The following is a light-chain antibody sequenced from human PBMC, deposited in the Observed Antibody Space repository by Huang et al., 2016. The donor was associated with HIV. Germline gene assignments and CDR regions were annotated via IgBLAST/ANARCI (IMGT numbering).Light chain of an antibody. CDR3: QQRDDWPVT. CDR2: DAS. CDR1: QSISNY. Sequence: EIVLTQSPAILSLSPGQTATLSCRASQSISNYLVCYQHRPGQAPRLLIYDASKRATGSPDRFSGRGSGTDFTLTIASLEPEDFAVYYCQQRDDWPVTFGGGTTVEI. V-gene: IGKV3-11*01. J-gene: IGKJ4*01.